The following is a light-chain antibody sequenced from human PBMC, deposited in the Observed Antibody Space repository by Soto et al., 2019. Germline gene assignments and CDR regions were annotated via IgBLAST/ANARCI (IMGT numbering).Light chain of an antibody. CDR1: SSNIGAGYD. J-gene: IGLJ1*01. V-gene: IGLV1-40*01. CDR2: GNS. CDR3: QSYDSSLSGYV. Sequence: QSVLTQPPSVSGAPGQRVTISCTGSSSNIGAGYDVHWYQQLPGTAPKLLIYGNSNRPSGVPDRFSGSKSGTSASLAITGLQFEDEADYYCQSYDSSLSGYVFGTGTKLTVL.